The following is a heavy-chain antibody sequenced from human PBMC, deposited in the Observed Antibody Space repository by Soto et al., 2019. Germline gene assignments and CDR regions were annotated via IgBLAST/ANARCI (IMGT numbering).Heavy chain of an antibody. CDR3: AREPNCSGGSCSETN. J-gene: IGHJ4*02. CDR2: IYYSGST. CDR1: GGSVSSGSYY. D-gene: IGHD2-15*01. Sequence: QVQLQESGPGLVKPSETLSLTCTVSGGSVSSGSYYWSWIRQPPGKGLEWIGYIYYSGSTNYNPSLKSRVTIXXDXSXXQFSLKLSSVTAADTAVYYCAREPNCSGGSCSETNWGQGTLVTVSS. V-gene: IGHV4-61*01.